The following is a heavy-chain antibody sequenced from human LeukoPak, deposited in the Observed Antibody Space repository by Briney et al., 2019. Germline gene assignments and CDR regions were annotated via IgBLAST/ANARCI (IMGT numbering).Heavy chain of an antibody. J-gene: IGHJ4*02. D-gene: IGHD2-2*01. Sequence: SETLSLTCTVSGGSISSYCWSWIRQPPGKGLEWIGYIYYSGSTNYNPSLKSRVTISVDTSKNQFSLKLSSVTAADTAVYYCAGYCSSTSCYPLYYFDYWGQGTLVTVSS. CDR2: IYYSGST. CDR1: GGSISSYC. V-gene: IGHV4-59*08. CDR3: AGYCSSTSCYPLYYFDY.